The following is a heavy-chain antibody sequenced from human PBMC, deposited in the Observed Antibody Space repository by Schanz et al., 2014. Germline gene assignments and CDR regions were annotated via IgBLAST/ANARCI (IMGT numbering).Heavy chain of an antibody. J-gene: IGHJ4*02. V-gene: IGHV3-66*01. CDR3: ARDGNYYGSRNYYKTPYYFDY. CDR2: IYASGAT. D-gene: IGHD3-10*01. Sequence: DLVESGGGLIQRGESLGLSCVVSGFTVSSDHMSWVRQAPGKGLEWVSTIYASGATYYADSVKRRFTISRDISKNTLHLQVTSLRAEDTAIYYCARDGNYYGSRNYYKTPYYFDYWGQGTLVTVSS. CDR1: GFTVSSDH.